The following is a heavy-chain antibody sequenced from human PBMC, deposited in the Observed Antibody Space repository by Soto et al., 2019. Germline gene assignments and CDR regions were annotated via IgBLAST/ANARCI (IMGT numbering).Heavy chain of an antibody. CDR3: ASNTLRYFDWTHAFDI. CDR2: ISYDGSNK. Sequence: GVSLRLSCAASGCTFSSYAMHWVRQAPGKGLEWVAVISYDGSNKYYADSVKGRFTISRDNSKNTLYLQMNSLRAEDTAVYYCASNTLRYFDWTHAFDIWGQGTMVTVSS. D-gene: IGHD3-9*01. J-gene: IGHJ3*02. V-gene: IGHV3-30-3*01. CDR1: GCTFSSYA.